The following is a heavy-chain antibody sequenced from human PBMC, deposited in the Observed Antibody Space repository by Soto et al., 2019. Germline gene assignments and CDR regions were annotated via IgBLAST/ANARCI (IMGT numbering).Heavy chain of an antibody. J-gene: IGHJ4*02. CDR1: GFTFSSYG. V-gene: IGHV3-30*18. D-gene: IGHD4-4*01. Sequence: GGSLRLSCAASGFTFSSYGMHWVRQAPGKGLEWVAVISYDGSNKYYADSVKGRFTISRDNSKNTLYLQMNSLRAEDTAVYYYAKSIDHTVTTVFDYWGQGTLVTVSS. CDR3: AKSIDHTVTTVFDY. CDR2: ISYDGSNK.